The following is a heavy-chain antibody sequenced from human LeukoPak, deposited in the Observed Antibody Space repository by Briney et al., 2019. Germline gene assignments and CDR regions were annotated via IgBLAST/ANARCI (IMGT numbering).Heavy chain of an antibody. V-gene: IGHV3-64*01. Sequence: GGSLRLSCAASGFTFSSYAMHWVRQAPGKGLEYVSAISSNGGSTYYANSVKGRFTISRDNSKNTLYLQMGSLRAEDMAVYYCARRMTCSYGYYFDYWGQGTLVTVSS. CDR3: ARRMTCSYGYYFDY. D-gene: IGHD5-18*01. CDR1: GFTFSSYA. CDR2: ISSNGGST. J-gene: IGHJ4*02.